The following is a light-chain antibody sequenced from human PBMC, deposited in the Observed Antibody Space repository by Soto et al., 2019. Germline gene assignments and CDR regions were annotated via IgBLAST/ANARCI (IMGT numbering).Light chain of an antibody. CDR3: SSYTSSSTLKV. V-gene: IGLV2-14*01. CDR1: SSDVGGYNY. J-gene: IGLJ1*01. CDR2: EVS. Sequence: QSVLTQPASVSESPGQSITISCTGTSSDVGGYNYVSWYQQHPGKAPKLMIYEVSNRPSGVSNRFSGSKSGNTASLTISGLQAEDEADYYCSSYTSSSTLKVFGTGTKVTVL.